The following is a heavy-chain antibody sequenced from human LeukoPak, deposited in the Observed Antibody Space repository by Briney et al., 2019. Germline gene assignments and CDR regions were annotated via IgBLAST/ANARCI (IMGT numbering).Heavy chain of an antibody. CDR3: ARGRYTATHFDY. CDR2: IYHSGST. Sequence: PSQTLSLTCTVSGGSISSGGYYWSWIRQPPGKGLEWIGYIYHSGSTYYNPSLKSRVTISVDRSKNQFSLKLSSVTAADTAVYYCARGRYTATHFDYWGQGTLVTVSS. V-gene: IGHV4-30-2*01. D-gene: IGHD3-10*01. CDR1: GGSISSGGYY. J-gene: IGHJ4*02.